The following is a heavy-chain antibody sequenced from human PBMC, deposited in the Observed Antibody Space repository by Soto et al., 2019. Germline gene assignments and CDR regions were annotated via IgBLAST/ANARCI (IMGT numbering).Heavy chain of an antibody. CDR2: ILYDGSNE. CDR1: GLPFSNYA. J-gene: IGHJ4*02. V-gene: IGHV3-30-3*01. D-gene: IGHD3-16*01. CDR3: AQGEMATIDN. Sequence: PGGSLRLSCAASGLPFSNYAMHWVRQAPGKGLEWVAVILYDGSNEYYADSVKGRFTISRDNSKNTLYLQMNSLRAEDTAVYYCAQGEMATIDNWGQGTLVTVSS.